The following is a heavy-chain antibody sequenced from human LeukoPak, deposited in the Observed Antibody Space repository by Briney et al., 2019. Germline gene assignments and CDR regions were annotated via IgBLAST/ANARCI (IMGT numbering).Heavy chain of an antibody. D-gene: IGHD3-10*01. CDR3: AALWFGGNAFDI. J-gene: IGHJ3*02. CDR1: GFTFTSSA. V-gene: IGHV1-58*01. Sequence: SVKVSCKASGFTFTSSAVQWVRQARGQRREWIGWIVVGSGNTNYAQKFQERVTITRDMSTSTAYMELSSLRSEDTAVYYCAALWFGGNAFDIWGQGTMVTVSS. CDR2: IVVGSGNT.